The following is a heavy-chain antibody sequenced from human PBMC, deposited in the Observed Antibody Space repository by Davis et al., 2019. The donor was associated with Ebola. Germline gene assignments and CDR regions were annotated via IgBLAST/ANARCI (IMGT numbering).Heavy chain of an antibody. Sequence: GESLKISCAASGFTFSSYAMHWVRQAPGKGLEWVAVISYDGSNKYYADSVKGRFTISRDNSKNTLYLQMNSLRAEDTAVHYCARGGGTAAGYYYYGMDVWGQGTTVTVSS. V-gene: IGHV3-30-3*01. J-gene: IGHJ6*02. D-gene: IGHD6-13*01. CDR3: ARGGGTAAGYYYYGMDV. CDR2: ISYDGSNK. CDR1: GFTFSSYA.